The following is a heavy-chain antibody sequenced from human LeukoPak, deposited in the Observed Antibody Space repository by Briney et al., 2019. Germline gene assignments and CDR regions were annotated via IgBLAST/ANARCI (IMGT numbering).Heavy chain of an antibody. D-gene: IGHD2-15*01. CDR2: IYYSGST. CDR3: ARVVVVAATWWFDP. Sequence: PSETLSLTCTVSGGSISSYYWSWLRQPPGKGLEWIGYIYYSGSTNYNPSLKSRVTISVDTSKNQFSLKLSSVTAADTAVYYCARVVVVAATWWFDPWGQGTLVTVSS. V-gene: IGHV4-59*01. J-gene: IGHJ5*02. CDR1: GGSISSYY.